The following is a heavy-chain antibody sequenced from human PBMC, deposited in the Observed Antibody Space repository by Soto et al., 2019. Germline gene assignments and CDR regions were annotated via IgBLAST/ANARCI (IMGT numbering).Heavy chain of an antibody. D-gene: IGHD3-16*02. CDR3: GRGGGGHDYVWGSYRPFDF. J-gene: IGHJ4*02. Sequence: QVQLQQWGAGLLKPSETLSLTCAVYGESFPDYYWSWIRQPPGKGLEGIGEINHSGSTNYNPSLKSRVPISVDTSKNQFSLKLTSVTAADTAVYYCGRGGGGHDYVWGSYRPFDFWGQGTLVTVSS. CDR1: GESFPDYY. V-gene: IGHV4-34*01. CDR2: INHSGST.